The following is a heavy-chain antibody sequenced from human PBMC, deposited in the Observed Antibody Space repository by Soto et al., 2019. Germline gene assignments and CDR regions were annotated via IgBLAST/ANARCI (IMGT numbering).Heavy chain of an antibody. J-gene: IGHJ4*02. CDR2: ISYDGSNK. Sequence: GGSLRLSCAASGFTFSSYAMHWVRQAPGKGLEWVAVISYDGSNKYYADSVKGRFTISRDNSKNTLHLQMNSLRAEDTAVYYCARDRVLAAALDYWGQGTLVTVSS. CDR3: ARDRVLAAALDY. CDR1: GFTFSSYA. D-gene: IGHD6-13*01. V-gene: IGHV3-30-3*01.